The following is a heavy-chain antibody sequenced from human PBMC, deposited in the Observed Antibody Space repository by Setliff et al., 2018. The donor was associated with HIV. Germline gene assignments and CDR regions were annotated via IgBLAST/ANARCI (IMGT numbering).Heavy chain of an antibody. CDR2: IYHSGST. CDR3: AGRIATAAYYFDY. Sequence: SETLSLTCAVFGYSFSNGYYWGWIRQPPGKGPEWIGSIYHSGSTYYNPSLESRVSISVDTSKNQSSLELRSVTAADTAVYYCAGRIATAAYYFDYWGRGTLVTVSS. V-gene: IGHV4-38-2*01. D-gene: IGHD6-13*01. J-gene: IGHJ4*02. CDR1: GYSFSNGYY.